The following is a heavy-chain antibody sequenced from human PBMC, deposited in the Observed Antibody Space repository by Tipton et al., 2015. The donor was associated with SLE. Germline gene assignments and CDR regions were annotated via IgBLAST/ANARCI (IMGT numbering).Heavy chain of an antibody. CDR1: GGSISSSNW. Sequence: TLSLTCAVSGGSISSSNWWSWVRQPPGKGLEWIGEIYHSGSTNYNPSLKSRVTMSVDKSKHQFSLKLSCVTAADTAVYYCARVWRQLANYFDCWGQGTLVTVSS. J-gene: IGHJ4*02. CDR2: IYHSGST. D-gene: IGHD6-6*01. CDR3: ARVWRQLANYFDC. V-gene: IGHV4-4*02.